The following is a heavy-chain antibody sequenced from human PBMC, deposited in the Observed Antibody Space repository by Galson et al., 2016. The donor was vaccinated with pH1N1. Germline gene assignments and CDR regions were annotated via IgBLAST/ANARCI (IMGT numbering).Heavy chain of an antibody. CDR2: ISDSGGST. V-gene: IGHV3-23*01. D-gene: IGHD3-10*01. Sequence: SLRLSCTASGFTITNYAMHWVRLAPGKGLEWVSYISDSGGSTYYADSVKGRFTVSRDTSKNTLYLQMDSLRAEDTALYYCSRDAARQIWFRGAFDVWGQGTKVTISS. CDR3: SRDAARQIWFRGAFDV. CDR1: GFTITNYA. J-gene: IGHJ3*01.